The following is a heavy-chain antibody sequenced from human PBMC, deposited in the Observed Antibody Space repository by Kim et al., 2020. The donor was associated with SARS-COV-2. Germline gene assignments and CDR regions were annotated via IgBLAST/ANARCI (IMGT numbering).Heavy chain of an antibody. J-gene: IGHJ5*02. CDR1: GGTFSSYA. CDR3: ARTLEYYGSGRLRENWFDP. Sequence: SVKVSCKASGGTFSSYAISWVRQAPGQGLEWMGGIIPIFGTANYAQKFQGRVTITADESTSTAYMELSSLRSEDTAVYYCARTLEYYGSGRLRENWFDPWGQGTLVTVSS. V-gene: IGHV1-69*13. D-gene: IGHD3-10*01. CDR2: IIPIFGTA.